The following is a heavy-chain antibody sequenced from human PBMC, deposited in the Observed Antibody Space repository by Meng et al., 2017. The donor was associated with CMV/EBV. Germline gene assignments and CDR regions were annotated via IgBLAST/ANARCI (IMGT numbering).Heavy chain of an antibody. D-gene: IGHD3-10*01. CDR3: ARDPQLGPDAFDI. V-gene: IGHV6-1*01. CDR2: TYYRSKWYN. Sequence: LRLSCAISGDSVSSNSVVWNWIRQSPSRGLEWLGRTYYRSKWYNDYAVSVKSRITINPDTSKNQFSLQLNSVTPGDTAVYYCARDPQLGPDAFDIWGQGTMVTVSS. J-gene: IGHJ3*02. CDR1: GDSVSSNSVV.